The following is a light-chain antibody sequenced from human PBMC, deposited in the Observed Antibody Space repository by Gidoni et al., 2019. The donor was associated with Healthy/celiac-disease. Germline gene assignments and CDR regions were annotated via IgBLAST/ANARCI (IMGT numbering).Light chain of an antibody. V-gene: IGLV3-21*02. CDR3: QVWDSSSDYVV. CDR2: DDS. CDR1: NIGSKS. J-gene: IGLJ2*01. Sequence: SYVPTQPPSVSAAPGQTARITCGGKNIGSKSGHWYQQKPGQAPVLVVYDDSDRPSGIPERFSGSNSGNTATLTISRVEAGDEADYYCQVWDSSSDYVVFGGGTKLTVL.